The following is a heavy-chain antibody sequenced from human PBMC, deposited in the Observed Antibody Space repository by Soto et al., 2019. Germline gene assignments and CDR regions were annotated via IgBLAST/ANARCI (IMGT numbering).Heavy chain of an antibody. D-gene: IGHD3-22*01. CDR2: IYYSGST. J-gene: IGHJ4*02. Sequence: SETLSLTCTVSGGSISSGDYYWSWIRQPPGKGLEWIGYIYYSGSTYYNPSLKSRVTISVDTSKNQFSLKLSSVTAADTAVYYCARDADLDSSGYYQLWYWGQGTLVTVSS. V-gene: IGHV4-30-4*01. CDR3: ARDADLDSSGYYQLWY. CDR1: GGSISSGDYY.